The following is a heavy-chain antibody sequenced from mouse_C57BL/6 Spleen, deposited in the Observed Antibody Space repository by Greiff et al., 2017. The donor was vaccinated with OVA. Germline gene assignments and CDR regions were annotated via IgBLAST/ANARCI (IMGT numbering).Heavy chain of an antibody. CDR3: ASHYDYDVAWFAY. CDR2: IWSDGST. Sequence: VKLMESGPGLVAPSQSLSITCTVSGFSLTSYGVHWVRQPPGKGLEWLVVIWSDGSTTYNSALKSRLSISKDNSKSQVFLKMNSLQTDDTAMYYGASHYDYDVAWFAYWGQGTLVTVSA. CDR1: GFSLTSYG. D-gene: IGHD2-4*01. J-gene: IGHJ3*01. V-gene: IGHV2-6*03.